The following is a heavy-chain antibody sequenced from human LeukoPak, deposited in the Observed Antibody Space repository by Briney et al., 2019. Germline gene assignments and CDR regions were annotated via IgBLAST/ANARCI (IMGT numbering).Heavy chain of an antibody. V-gene: IGHV3-23*01. D-gene: IGHD2-2*02. CDR2: ISATGGST. J-gene: IGHJ1*01. Sequence: QPGGSLRLSCAASGFTFSSYAMSWVRQAPGKGLEWVSSISATGGSTYYADSVKGRSTISRDNSKNTLYLQMNSLRAEDTAVYYCAKADVVVPAAIPLAEYFQHWGQGTLVTVSS. CDR3: AKADVVVPAAIPLAEYFQH. CDR1: GFTFSSYA.